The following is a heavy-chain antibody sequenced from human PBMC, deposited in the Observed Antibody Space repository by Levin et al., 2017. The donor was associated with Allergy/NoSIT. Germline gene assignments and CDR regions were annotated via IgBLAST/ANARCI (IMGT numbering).Heavy chain of an antibody. J-gene: IGHJ4*02. CDR2: ISGSGGST. Sequence: GGSLRLSCAASGFTFSSYAMSWVRQAPGKGLEWVSAISGSGGSTYYADSVKGRFTISRDNSKNTLYLQMNSLRAEDTAVYYCAVNPYGSGSPLNYWGQGTLVTVSS. V-gene: IGHV3-23*01. CDR1: GFTFSSYA. CDR3: AVNPYGSGSPLNY. D-gene: IGHD3-10*01.